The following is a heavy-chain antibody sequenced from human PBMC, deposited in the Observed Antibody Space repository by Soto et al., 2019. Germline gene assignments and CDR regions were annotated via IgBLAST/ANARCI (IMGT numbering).Heavy chain of an antibody. V-gene: IGHV3-7*01. Sequence: GGSLRLSCAASGFTFSSYWMSWVRQAPGKGLEWVANIKQDGSEKYYVDSVKGRFTIYRDSAKSSLYLQMNSLRAEDTAVYYCAGWNNFDHWGQGTLVTVSS. CDR2: IKQDGSEK. D-gene: IGHD1-1*01. CDR3: AGWNNFDH. CDR1: GFTFSSYW. J-gene: IGHJ4*02.